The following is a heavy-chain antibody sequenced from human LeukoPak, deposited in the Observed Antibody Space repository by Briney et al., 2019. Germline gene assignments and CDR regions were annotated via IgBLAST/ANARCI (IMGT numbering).Heavy chain of an antibody. CDR2: ISHSGST. V-gene: IGHV4-34*01. D-gene: IGHD3-16*01. Sequence: PSETLSPTCAVYGGSFSGYYWSWIRQPPGKGLEWIGEISHSGSTNYNPSLKSRVTISVDTSKNQFSLKLTSMTAADTAVYYCAGLGKDLLGGAYWGQGTLVTVSS. CDR3: AGLGKDLLGGAY. J-gene: IGHJ4*02. CDR1: GGSFSGYY.